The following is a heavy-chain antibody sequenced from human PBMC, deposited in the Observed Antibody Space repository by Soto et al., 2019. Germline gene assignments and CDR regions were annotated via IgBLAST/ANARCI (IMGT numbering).Heavy chain of an antibody. V-gene: IGHV5-10-1*01. Sequence: GESLKISCKGSGYSFTSYWISWVRQMPGKGLEWMGRIDPSDSYTNYSPSFQGHVTISADKSISTAYLQWSSLKASDTAMYYSARHDYSNTHMDVWGQGTTVTVSS. CDR1: GYSFTSYW. D-gene: IGHD4-4*01. CDR2: IDPSDSYT. J-gene: IGHJ6*02. CDR3: ARHDYSNTHMDV.